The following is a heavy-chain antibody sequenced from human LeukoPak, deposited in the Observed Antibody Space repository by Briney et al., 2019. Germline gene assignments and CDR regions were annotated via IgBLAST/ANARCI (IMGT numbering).Heavy chain of an antibody. V-gene: IGHV3-21*01. J-gene: IGHJ3*02. Sequence: GGSLRLSCAASGFTFSSYSMKWVRQAPGKGLEWVSSISSSSSYIYYADSVKGRFTISRDNAKNSLYLQMNSLRAEDTAVYYCARARDSGYDFGAFDIWGQGTMVTVSS. CDR2: ISSSSSYI. CDR1: GFTFSSYS. D-gene: IGHD5-12*01. CDR3: ARARDSGYDFGAFDI.